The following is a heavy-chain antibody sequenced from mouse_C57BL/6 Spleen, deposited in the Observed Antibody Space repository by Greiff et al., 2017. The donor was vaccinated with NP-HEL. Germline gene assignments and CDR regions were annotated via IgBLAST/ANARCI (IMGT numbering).Heavy chain of an antibody. CDR1: GFTFSSYA. CDR2: ISDGGSYT. V-gene: IGHV5-4*03. D-gene: IGHD2-4*01. J-gene: IGHJ3*01. Sequence: DVMLVESGGGLVKPGGSLKLSCAASGFTFSSYAMSWVRQTPEKRLEWVATISDGGSYTYYPDNVKGRFTISRDKAKNNLYLPMSHLKSEDTAMYYCASEDFDYETWFAYWGQGTLVTVSA. CDR3: ASEDFDYETWFAY.